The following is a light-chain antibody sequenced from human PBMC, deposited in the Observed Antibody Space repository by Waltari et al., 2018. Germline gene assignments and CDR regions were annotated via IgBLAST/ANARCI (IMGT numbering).Light chain of an antibody. CDR3: QQRDSWWT. Sequence: EIVLTQSPATLSLSPGERATLSCRASQNISSYLAWYQQKPGQAPRLLIYDASNRATGIPARFSGGGSGTDFTLTISSLEPEDFAVYYCQQRDSWWTFGQGTKVEIK. CDR1: QNISSY. V-gene: IGKV3-11*01. CDR2: DAS. J-gene: IGKJ1*01.